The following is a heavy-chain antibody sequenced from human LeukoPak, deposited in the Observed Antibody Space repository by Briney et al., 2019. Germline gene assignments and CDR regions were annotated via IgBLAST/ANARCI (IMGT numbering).Heavy chain of an antibody. Sequence: SETLSLTCTVSGCSISSNSYCWGRIRQPPGKGLEWIVSIYYSRSTYYNPSLKRRVTISVDTSKNQFSLKVRSVTAAASAVYYCAGGGTNPICDHYLDAWGKGNPVTVSS. CDR3: AGGGTNPICDHYLDA. V-gene: IGHV4-39*07. J-gene: IGHJ6*03. CDR2: IYYSRST. CDR1: GCSISSNSYC.